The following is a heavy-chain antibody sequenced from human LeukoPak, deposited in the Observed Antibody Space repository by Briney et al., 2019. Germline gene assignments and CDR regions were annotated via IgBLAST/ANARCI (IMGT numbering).Heavy chain of an antibody. D-gene: IGHD6-19*01. Sequence: GGSLRLSCAASGFTFSSYGMHWVRQAPGKGLEWVSAISGSGGSTYYADSVKGRFTISRDNSKNTLYLQMNSLRAEDTAVYYCAKDIAVAGTWDFDYWGQGTLVTVSS. CDR1: GFTFSSYG. V-gene: IGHV3-23*01. J-gene: IGHJ4*02. CDR3: AKDIAVAGTWDFDY. CDR2: ISGSGGST.